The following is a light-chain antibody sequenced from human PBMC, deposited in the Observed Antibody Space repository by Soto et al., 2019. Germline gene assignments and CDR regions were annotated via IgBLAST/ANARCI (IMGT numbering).Light chain of an antibody. CDR2: ATS. V-gene: IGKV1-6*01. Sequence: AIQMTQSPSSLSASVGDRVTITCRASHDIRNDLGWYQQKPGKAPKLLIYATSSLQGGVPSRFSGSGSGTDFTLSISSLQPEDFATYYCLQYYNYPYPFGEGTKMEIK. J-gene: IGKJ2*01. CDR1: HDIRND. CDR3: LQYYNYPYP.